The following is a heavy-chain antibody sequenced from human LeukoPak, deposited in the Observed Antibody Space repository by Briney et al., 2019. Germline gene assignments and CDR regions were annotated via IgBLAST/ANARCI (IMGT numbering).Heavy chain of an antibody. D-gene: IGHD6-19*01. CDR2: ISSSSSYI. CDR1: GFTFSSYS. Sequence: GGSLRLSCAASGFTFSSYSMNWVRQAPGKGLEWVSSISSSSSYIYYADSVKGRFTISRDNAKNSLYLQMNSLRAEDTAVYYCARADSSGWYWFDPWGQGTLVTVSS. J-gene: IGHJ5*02. V-gene: IGHV3-21*01. CDR3: ARADSSGWYWFDP.